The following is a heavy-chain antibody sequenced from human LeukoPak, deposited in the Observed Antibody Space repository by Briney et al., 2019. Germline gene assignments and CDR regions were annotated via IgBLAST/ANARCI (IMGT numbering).Heavy chain of an antibody. V-gene: IGHV3-30-3*01. Sequence: GGSLRLSCAASGFTFSSHAMHWVRQAPGKGLEWVAVISYDGSNKYYADSVKGRFTISRDNSKNTLYLQMNSLRAEDTAVYYCARDGGGTTVTTPYYYYYGMDVWGQGTTVTVSS. CDR1: GFTFSSHA. D-gene: IGHD4-17*01. J-gene: IGHJ6*02. CDR2: ISYDGSNK. CDR3: ARDGGGTTVTTPYYYYYGMDV.